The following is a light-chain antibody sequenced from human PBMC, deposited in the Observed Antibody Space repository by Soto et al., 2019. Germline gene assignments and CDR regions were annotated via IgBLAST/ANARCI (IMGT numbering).Light chain of an antibody. CDR1: QSISSY. J-gene: IGKJ1*01. CDR3: QQSYRNTWT. V-gene: IGKV1-39*01. CDR2: AAS. Sequence: DIQMTQSPSSLSASVGDRVTITCRASQSISSYLNWYQQKPGKAPKLLIYAASSLQSGVPSRFRGSGSGTDVTLSISSLKPEDFATYDSQQSYRNTWTFGQGTKVDIK.